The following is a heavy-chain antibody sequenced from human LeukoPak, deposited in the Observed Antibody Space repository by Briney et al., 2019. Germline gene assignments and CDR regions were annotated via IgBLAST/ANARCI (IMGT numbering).Heavy chain of an antibody. Sequence: GESLKISCKGSGYSFTSYWIGWVRQMPGKGLEWMGIIYPGDSDTRYSPSLQGQVTISADKSISTAYLQWSSLKASDTAMYYCASQYCSGGSCYGYWGQGTLVTVSS. J-gene: IGHJ4*02. CDR1: GYSFTSYW. CDR2: IYPGDSDT. CDR3: ASQYCSGGSCYGY. D-gene: IGHD2-15*01. V-gene: IGHV5-51*01.